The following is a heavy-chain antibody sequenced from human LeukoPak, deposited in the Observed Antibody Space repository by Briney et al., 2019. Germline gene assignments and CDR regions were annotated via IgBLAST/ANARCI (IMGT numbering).Heavy chain of an antibody. CDR1: GFTFSSYN. CDR3: ARDPYSGSYGNYYYYFMGV. V-gene: IGHV3-21*01. Sequence: GGSLRLSCAASGFTFSSYNMNWVRQAPGKGLGWVSSITSGSSYISYADTMKGRLNISRDNAKNSLYLQKNSLRAEDTVVYYCARDPYSGSYGNYYYYFMGVWGKGTTVTISS. J-gene: IGHJ6*03. D-gene: IGHD1-26*01. CDR2: ITSGSSYI.